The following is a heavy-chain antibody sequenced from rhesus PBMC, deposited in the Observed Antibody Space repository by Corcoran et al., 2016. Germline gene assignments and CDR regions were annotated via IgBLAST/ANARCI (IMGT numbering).Heavy chain of an antibody. CDR3: ARNYDKIDY. J-gene: IGHJ4*01. Sequence: QVTLKESGPALVKPTQTLPLTCTFSGFSLTTSGMGVGWLRQPPGKALEWLALIYWDEDKRYSTSLKSRLTISKDTSKNQVVLTMTNMDPMDTATYYCARNYDKIDYWGQGVLVTVSS. V-gene: IGHV2-152*01. CDR1: GFSLTTSGMG. D-gene: IGHD4-11*01. CDR2: IYWDEDK.